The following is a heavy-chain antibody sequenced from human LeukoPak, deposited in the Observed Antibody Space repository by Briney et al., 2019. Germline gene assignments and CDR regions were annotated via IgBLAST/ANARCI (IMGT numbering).Heavy chain of an antibody. Sequence: ASVKVSCKASGYTFTSYYMHWVRQAPGQGLEWMGIINPSGGSTSYAQEFQGRVTMTRDTSTSTVYMELSSLRSEDTAVYYCARDRDLRGYDRLNYYYYGMDVWGQGTTVTVSS. V-gene: IGHV1-46*01. D-gene: IGHD5-12*01. CDR1: GYTFTSYY. CDR2: INPSGGST. CDR3: ARDRDLRGYDRLNYYYYGMDV. J-gene: IGHJ6*02.